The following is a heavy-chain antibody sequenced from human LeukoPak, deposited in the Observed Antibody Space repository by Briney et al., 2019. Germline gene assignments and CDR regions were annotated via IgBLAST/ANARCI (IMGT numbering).Heavy chain of an antibody. CDR3: ARGATDYGGNPGTYFDL. Sequence: PSETLSLTCTVSGGSISGYYWSWIRQPPGKGLEWIGYIYYSGSTYYNPSLKSRVTISVDTSKNQFSLKLGSVTAADTAVYYCARGATDYGGNPGTYFDLWGRGTLVTVSS. CDR1: GGSISGYY. V-gene: IGHV4-30-4*01. J-gene: IGHJ2*01. D-gene: IGHD4-23*01. CDR2: IYYSGST.